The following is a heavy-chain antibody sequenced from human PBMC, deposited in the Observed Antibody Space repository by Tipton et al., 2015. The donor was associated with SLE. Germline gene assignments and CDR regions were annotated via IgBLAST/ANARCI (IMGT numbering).Heavy chain of an antibody. V-gene: IGHV3-23*01. Sequence: SLRLSCAASGFTFSNYAMGWVRQAPGKGLEWVSGISGSGSSTYYADSVKGRFSISRDNSKNTLYLQMNSLRAEDTAVYYCAAGFTSSWYTPLDAFDIWGQGTMVTVSS. CDR1: GFTFSNYA. J-gene: IGHJ3*02. CDR2: ISGSGSST. D-gene: IGHD6-13*01. CDR3: AAGFTSSWYTPLDAFDI.